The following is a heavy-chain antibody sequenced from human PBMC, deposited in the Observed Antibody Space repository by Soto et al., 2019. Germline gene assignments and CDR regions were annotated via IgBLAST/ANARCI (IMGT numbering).Heavy chain of an antibody. D-gene: IGHD2-2*01. CDR3: EKLGKYYQSLDP. CDR1: GGSIIPYY. Sequence: SETLSLTCTVSGGSIIPYYWSWILQPPWKGLEWVGYIYYAGTTSYNPSLKSRVTISLETSKSQFSLRLSSVTAADTAVYYCEKLGKYYQSLDPLGPGTLVTVSS. CDR2: IYYAGTT. J-gene: IGHJ5*02. V-gene: IGHV4-59*08.